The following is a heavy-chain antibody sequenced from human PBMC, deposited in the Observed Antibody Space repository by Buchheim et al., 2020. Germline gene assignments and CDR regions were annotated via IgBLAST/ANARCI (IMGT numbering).Heavy chain of an antibody. D-gene: IGHD2-21*01. CDR2: INHSGSS. CDR1: GGSFSGYS. V-gene: IGHV4-34*01. CDR3: ARGPVIPPYYFYYYMDV. Sequence: QVQLQQWGAGLLKPSETLSLTCAVYGGSFSGYSWTWIRQPPGKGLEWIGEINHSGSSNYNPSLKSRVTISIDTPKSQFSLKLSSVTAADTAVYYCARGPVIPPYYFYYYMDVWGEGTT. J-gene: IGHJ6*03.